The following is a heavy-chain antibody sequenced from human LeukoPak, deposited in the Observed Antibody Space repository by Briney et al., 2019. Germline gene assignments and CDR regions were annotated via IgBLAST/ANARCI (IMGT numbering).Heavy chain of an antibody. CDR1: GYSFTDFG. D-gene: IGHD5-18*01. J-gene: IGHJ4*02. CDR2: ISAYNGNT. CDR3: VRDVGDTTMIFFDY. V-gene: IGHV1-18*01. Sequence: ASVKVSCKASGYSFTDFGVSWVRQAPGQGLEWRGWISAYNGNTNYAQKFQDRVTMTMDTFASTAYMEMRSLESDDTAVYYCVRDVGDTTMIFFDYWGQGTLVTVSS.